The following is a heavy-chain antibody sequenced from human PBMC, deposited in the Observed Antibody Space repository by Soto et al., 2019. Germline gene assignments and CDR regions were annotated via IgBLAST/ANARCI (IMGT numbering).Heavy chain of an antibody. CDR1: GGTFSTYA. CDR3: ARGVGAYYFDY. D-gene: IGHD1-26*01. CDR2: IIPIFATT. J-gene: IGHJ4*02. Sequence: QVQLVQSGAEVKKPGSSVKVSCKASGGTFSTYAITWVRQAPGQGLEWLGGIIPIFATTDYARKFQGRVTITATESTSTVFIELSSLTSEDTAVYYCARGVGAYYFDYWGQGTLVTVSS. V-gene: IGHV1-69*01.